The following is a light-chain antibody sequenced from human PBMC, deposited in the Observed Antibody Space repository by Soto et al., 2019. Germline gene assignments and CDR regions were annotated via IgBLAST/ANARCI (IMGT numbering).Light chain of an antibody. CDR3: SSYTSSSTPYV. V-gene: IGLV2-14*01. CDR2: DVS. Sequence: QSALTQPASVSGSPGQSITISCTGTSSVVGGYNYVSWYQQHPGKAPKLMIHDVSNRPSGVSNRFSGSKSGNTASLTISGLQAEDEAYYYCSSYTSSSTPYVFGTGTKLTVL. J-gene: IGLJ1*01. CDR1: SSVVGGYNY.